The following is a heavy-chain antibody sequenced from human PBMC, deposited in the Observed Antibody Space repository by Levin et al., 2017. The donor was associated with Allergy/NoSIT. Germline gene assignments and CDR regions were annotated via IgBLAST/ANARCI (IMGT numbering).Heavy chain of an antibody. CDR3: ARDLRGYYNSGSPTFHPCDI. V-gene: IGHV3-48*01. CDR1: GFSFSTNA. J-gene: IGHJ3*02. D-gene: IGHD3-10*01. Sequence: GGSLRLSCAASGFSFSTNAMNWVRQAPGKGLEWVSYISSSSTTIYHAESVKGRFTISRDNAKNSLYLQMNSLRAGDTAVYYCARDLRGYYNSGSPTFHPCDIWGQGTVVTVSS. CDR2: ISSSSTTI.